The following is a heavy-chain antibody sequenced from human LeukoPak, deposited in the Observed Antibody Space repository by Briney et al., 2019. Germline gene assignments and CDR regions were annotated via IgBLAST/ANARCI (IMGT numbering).Heavy chain of an antibody. CDR2: ISGSGDIT. V-gene: IGHV3-23*01. CDR1: GFTFTSYA. D-gene: IGHD1-26*01. Sequence: GGSLRLSCAASGFTFTSYAMNWVRQAPGKGLEWVSFISGSGDITYYADSVKGRFTISGDNSKNTLYLQMNSLRAEDTALYYCAKSRGESRGASNYWGQGTLVTVSS. CDR3: AKSRGESRGASNY. J-gene: IGHJ4*02.